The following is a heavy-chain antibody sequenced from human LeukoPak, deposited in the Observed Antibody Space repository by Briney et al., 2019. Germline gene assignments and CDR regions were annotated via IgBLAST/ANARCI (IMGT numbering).Heavy chain of an antibody. J-gene: IGHJ6*02. Sequence: GGSLRLSCTASGFPFQSYWMNWVRQAPGKGLELVANINADGSDKYFMDSVKGRFSISRDNANNRLYLQMTSLRAEDTAVYYCATQTTVPKGAYGMDVWGQGTTVTVSS. CDR3: ATQTTVPKGAYGMDV. D-gene: IGHD4-17*01. CDR1: GFPFQSYW. V-gene: IGHV3-7*01. CDR2: INADGSDK.